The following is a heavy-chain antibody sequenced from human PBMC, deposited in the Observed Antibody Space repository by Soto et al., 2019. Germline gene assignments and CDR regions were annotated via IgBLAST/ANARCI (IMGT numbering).Heavy chain of an antibody. J-gene: IGHJ6*02. V-gene: IGHV4-59*01. CDR3: ASDRSSGWDQGYGMDV. CDR1: DGSISTYD. Sequence: SETHSHTCTVSDGSISTYDWSWIRQTPGKGLEWIGYIYYSGSTSYNPSLKSRVTISVDTSKNQFSLKLRSVTAADTAVYCCASDRSSGWDQGYGMDVWGQGTTVTVSS. CDR2: IYYSGST. D-gene: IGHD6-19*01.